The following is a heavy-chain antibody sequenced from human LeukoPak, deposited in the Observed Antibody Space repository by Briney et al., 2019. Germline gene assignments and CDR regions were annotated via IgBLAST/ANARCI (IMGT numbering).Heavy chain of an antibody. Sequence: GGSLRLSCAASGFTFGDFYMSWIRLAPGKGLEWVSYITSAFSTKYYADSVKGRFTISRDNAKNSLYLQMNSLRAEDTAVYYCARGRVAAATRGAFDIWGQGTMVTVSS. CDR3: ARGRVAAATRGAFDI. V-gene: IGHV3-11*01. D-gene: IGHD2-15*01. CDR2: ITSAFSTK. J-gene: IGHJ3*02. CDR1: GFTFGDFY.